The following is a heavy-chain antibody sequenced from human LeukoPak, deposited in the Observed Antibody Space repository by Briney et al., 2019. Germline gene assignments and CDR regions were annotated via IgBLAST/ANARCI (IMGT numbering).Heavy chain of an antibody. CDR3: ARDSDYSNYLDY. D-gene: IGHD4-11*01. Sequence: GGSLRLSCAASGFTFSSYGMHWVRRAPGKGLEWVAVIWYDGSNKYYADSVKGRFTISGDNSKNTLYLQMNSLRAEDTAVYYCARDSDYSNYLDYWGQGTLVTVSS. CDR1: GFTFSSYG. CDR2: IWYDGSNK. V-gene: IGHV3-33*01. J-gene: IGHJ4*02.